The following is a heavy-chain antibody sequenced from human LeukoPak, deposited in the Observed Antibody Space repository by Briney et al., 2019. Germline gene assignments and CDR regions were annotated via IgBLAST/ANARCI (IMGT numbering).Heavy chain of an antibody. D-gene: IGHD2-2*01. CDR3: ARLSDSISCFGFDI. CDR1: GFTFSSYW. Sequence: GGSLRLSCEASGFTFSSYWMSWVRQAPGKGLEWVANIKQDESGKYYVDSVKGRFTISRDNAKNSLYLQMNSLRAEDTAVYYCARLSDSISCFGFDIWGQGTTVTVSS. CDR2: IKQDESGK. J-gene: IGHJ3*02. V-gene: IGHV3-7*01.